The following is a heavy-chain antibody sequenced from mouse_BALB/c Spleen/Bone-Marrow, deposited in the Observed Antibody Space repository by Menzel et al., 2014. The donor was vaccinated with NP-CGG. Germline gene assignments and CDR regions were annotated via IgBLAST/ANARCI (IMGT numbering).Heavy chain of an antibody. CDR3: ARGTARAMMDY. Sequence: QVQLQQPGTELVKPGASVKLSCKASGYTFTSYLIHWVKQRPGQGLEWIGEIHPSNGRTNYSEKFKTKATLTVDKSSTTAHMQLRSLTSEDSAVYYCARGTARAMMDYWGQGTSVTVSS. CDR2: IHPSNGRT. CDR1: GYTFTSYL. D-gene: IGHD3-2*01. J-gene: IGHJ4*01. V-gene: IGHV1S81*02.